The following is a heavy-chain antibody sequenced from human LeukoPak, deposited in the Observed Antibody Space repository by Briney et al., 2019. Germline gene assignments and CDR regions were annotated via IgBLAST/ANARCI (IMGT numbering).Heavy chain of an antibody. D-gene: IGHD1-26*01. J-gene: IGHJ4*02. CDR1: GGSISSGGYY. Sequence: SQTLSLTCTVSGGSISSGGYYWSWIGQHPGKGLEWIGDIYYSGSTYYNPSLQSRVTISVDTSKNQFSLKLSSVTAADTAVYYCARGSGRYDVYGYWGQGTLVTVSS. CDR2: IYYSGST. CDR3: ARGSGRYDVYGY. V-gene: IGHV4-31*03.